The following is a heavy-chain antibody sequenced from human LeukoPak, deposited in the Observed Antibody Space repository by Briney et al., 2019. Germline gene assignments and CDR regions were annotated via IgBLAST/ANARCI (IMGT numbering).Heavy chain of an antibody. CDR3: ARDKGDY. CDR2: ISSSGFTI. CDR1: GFNFSSYE. Sequence: GGSLRLSCEVSGFNFSSYEMNWVRQAPGKGLEWVSFISSSGFTIYYADSVKGRFTMSRDNAKNSLYLQMNSLGAEDTAVYYCARDKGDYWGQGILVTVSS. V-gene: IGHV3-48*03. J-gene: IGHJ4*02.